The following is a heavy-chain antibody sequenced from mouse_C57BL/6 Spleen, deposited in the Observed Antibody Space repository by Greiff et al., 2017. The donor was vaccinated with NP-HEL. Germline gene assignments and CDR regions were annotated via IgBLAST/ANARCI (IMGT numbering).Heavy chain of an antibody. J-gene: IGHJ4*01. CDR2: IRHKANGYTT. CDR1: GFTFTDYY. D-gene: IGHD2-2*01. Sequence: DVMLVESGGGLVQPGGSLSLSCAASGFTFTDYYMSWVRQPPGKALEWLGFIRHKANGYTTEYSASVKGRFTISRDNSQSILYLQMNALRAEDSATYYCASSSMVTTGYYYAMDYWGQGTSVTVSS. CDR3: ASSSMVTTGYYYAMDY. V-gene: IGHV7-3*01.